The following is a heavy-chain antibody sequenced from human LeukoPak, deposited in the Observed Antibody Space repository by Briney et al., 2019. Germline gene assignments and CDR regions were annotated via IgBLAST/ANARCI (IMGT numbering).Heavy chain of an antibody. D-gene: IGHD2-15*01. CDR2: IYYSESN. Sequence: SETLSLTCTVSGDSIGGKNYYWSWIRQPPGKGLEWIGRIYYSESNYHNPPLKGRVTISIDTSKNQFSLKLSSVTAADTAVYYCARETGYCSGGSCCGGCQGDNWFDPWGQGTLVTVSS. CDR3: ARETGYCSGGSCCGGCQGDNWFDP. V-gene: IGHV4-39*07. CDR1: GDSIGGKNYY. J-gene: IGHJ5*02.